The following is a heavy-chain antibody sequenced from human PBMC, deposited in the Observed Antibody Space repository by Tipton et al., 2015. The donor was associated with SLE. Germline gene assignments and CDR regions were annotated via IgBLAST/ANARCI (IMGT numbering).Heavy chain of an antibody. Sequence: TLSLTCTVSGGSISSSSYYWGWIRQPPGEGLEWIGSIYYSGSTYYNPSLKSRVTISVDTSKNQFSLKLSSVTAADTAVYYCARLLGVISGLAVAGTVIDYWGQGTLATVSS. V-gene: IGHV4-39*01. CDR1: GGSISSSSYY. CDR3: ARLLGVISGLAVAGTVIDY. J-gene: IGHJ4*02. D-gene: IGHD6-19*01. CDR2: IYYSGST.